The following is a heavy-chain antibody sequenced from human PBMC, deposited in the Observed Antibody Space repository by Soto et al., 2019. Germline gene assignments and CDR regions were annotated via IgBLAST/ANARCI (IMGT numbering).Heavy chain of an antibody. D-gene: IGHD6-19*01. CDR3: ARVGAVAGRTYYYYGMDV. CDR2: ISYDGSNK. Sequence: PGGSLRLSCAASGFTFSSYAMHWVRQAPGKGLEWVAVISYDGSNKYYADSVKGRFTISRDNSKNTLYLQMNSLRAEDTAVYHCARVGAVAGRTYYYYGMDVWGQGTTVTVSS. J-gene: IGHJ6*02. CDR1: GFTFSSYA. V-gene: IGHV3-30-3*01.